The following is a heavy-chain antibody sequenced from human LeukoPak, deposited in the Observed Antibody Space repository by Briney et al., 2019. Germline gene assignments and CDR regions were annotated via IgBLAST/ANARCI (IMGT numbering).Heavy chain of an antibody. J-gene: IGHJ6*03. CDR3: ARAPPYYYDSSGYYGAYYYYMDV. V-gene: IGHV3-64*01. CDR1: GFTFSSYA. D-gene: IGHD3-22*01. Sequence: GGSLRLSCAASGFTFSSYAMHWVRQAPGKGLEYVSAISSNGGSTYYANSVKGRFTISRDNSKNTLYLQLGSLRAEDMAVYYCARAPPYYYDSSGYYGAYYYYMDVWGKGTTVTVSS. CDR2: ISSNGGST.